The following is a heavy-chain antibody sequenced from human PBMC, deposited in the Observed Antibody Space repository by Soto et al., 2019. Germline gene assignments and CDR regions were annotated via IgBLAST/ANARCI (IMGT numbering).Heavy chain of an antibody. V-gene: IGHV4-61*01. Sequence: SETLSLTCTVSGGSVRDGSYYWAWLRQPPGKGLEWIGHIYHSGSTIYNPSLKSRVTISIDTSKSQFSLNLNSMTAADTAVYYCAGYNWNYYFDPWGQGTLVTVST. D-gene: IGHD1-7*01. J-gene: IGHJ5*02. CDR1: GGSVRDGSYY. CDR2: IYHSGST. CDR3: AGYNWNYYFDP.